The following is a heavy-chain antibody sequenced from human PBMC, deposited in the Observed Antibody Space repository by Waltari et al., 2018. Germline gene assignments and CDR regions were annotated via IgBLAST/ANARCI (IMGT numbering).Heavy chain of an antibody. J-gene: IGHJ5*02. D-gene: IGHD2-21*02. Sequence: QLQLQESGPGLVKPSETLSLTCTVSGGSISSSSYYWGWIRQPPGKGLEWIGSIYSSGSTYYNPSLKSRVTISVDTSKNQFSLKLSSVTAADTAVYYCARTYANCGGDCLNWFDPWGQGTLVTVSS. CDR1: GGSISSSSYY. CDR3: ARTYANCGGDCLNWFDP. V-gene: IGHV4-39*01. CDR2: IYSSGST.